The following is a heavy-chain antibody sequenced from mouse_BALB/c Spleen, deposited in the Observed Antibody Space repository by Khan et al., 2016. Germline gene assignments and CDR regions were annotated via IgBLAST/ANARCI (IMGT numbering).Heavy chain of an antibody. J-gene: IGHJ2*01. CDR1: GFNIKDTY. D-gene: IGHD1-1*01. Sequence: VQLQQSGAELVKPGASVKLSCTASGFNIKDTYMHWVKQRPEQGLEWIGRNDPANGNSKYDPKFQGKATIIVDKSSNTAYLQLSSLTSEDTAVYYWARRGPIYYYGSSYGYWGQGTTLTVSS. V-gene: IGHV14-3*02. CDR2: NDPANGNS. CDR3: ARRGPIYYYGSSYGY.